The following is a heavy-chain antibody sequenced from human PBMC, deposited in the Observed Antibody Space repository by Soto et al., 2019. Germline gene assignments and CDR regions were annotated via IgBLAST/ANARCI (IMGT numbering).Heavy chain of an antibody. CDR1: SGSISSSNW. CDR2: IYHSGST. Sequence: SETLSLTCAVSSGSISSSNWWSWVRQPPGKGLEWIGEIYHSGSTNYNPSLKSRVTISVDKSKNQFSLKLSSVTAADTAVYYCAGVKPGIEVDGTNYYMDVWGKGTTVPVSS. V-gene: IGHV4-4*02. J-gene: IGHJ6*03. CDR3: AGVKPGIEVDGTNYYMDV. D-gene: IGHD6-19*01.